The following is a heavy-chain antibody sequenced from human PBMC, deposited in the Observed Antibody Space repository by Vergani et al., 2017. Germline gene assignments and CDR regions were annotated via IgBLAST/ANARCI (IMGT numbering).Heavy chain of an antibody. Sequence: EVQLVESGGGLVQPGRSLRLSCAASGFTFDDYAMHWVRQAPGKGLEWVSGISWNSGSIGYADSVKGRFTISRDNAKNSLYLQMNSLRAADTAVYYCAKDVSAAAPGLYGMDVWGQGTTVTVSS. J-gene: IGHJ6*02. CDR2: ISWNSGSI. CDR1: GFTFDDYA. D-gene: IGHD6-25*01. V-gene: IGHV3-9*01. CDR3: AKDVSAAAPGLYGMDV.